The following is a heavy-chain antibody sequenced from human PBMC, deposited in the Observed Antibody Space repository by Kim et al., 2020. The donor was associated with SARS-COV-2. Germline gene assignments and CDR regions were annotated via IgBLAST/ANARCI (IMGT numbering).Heavy chain of an antibody. J-gene: IGHJ4*02. CDR1: GFSLSTSGMC. D-gene: IGHD3-22*01. CDR2: IDWDDDK. V-gene: IGHV2-70*11. Sequence: SGPTLVNPTQTLTLTCTFSGFSLSTSGMCVSWIRQPPGKALEWLARIDWDDDKYYSTSLKTRITISKDTSKNQVVLTMTNMDPVDTATYYCARTRYYYDSSGYYYEDYWGQGTLVTVSS. CDR3: ARTRYYYDSSGYYYEDY.